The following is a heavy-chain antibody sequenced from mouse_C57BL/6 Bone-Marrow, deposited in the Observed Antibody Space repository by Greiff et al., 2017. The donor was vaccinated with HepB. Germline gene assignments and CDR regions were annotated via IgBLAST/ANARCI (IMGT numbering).Heavy chain of an antibody. J-gene: IGHJ4*01. Sequence: EVQLQESGPELVKPGASVKISCKASGYTFTDYNMHWVKQSHGKSLEWIGYINPNNGGTSYNQKFKGKATLTVNKSSSTAYMELRSLTSEDSAVYYCARNSYYYGSSYAMDYWGQGTSVTVSS. V-gene: IGHV1-22*01. CDR2: INPNNGGT. D-gene: IGHD1-1*01. CDR1: GYTFTDYN. CDR3: ARNSYYYGSSYAMDY.